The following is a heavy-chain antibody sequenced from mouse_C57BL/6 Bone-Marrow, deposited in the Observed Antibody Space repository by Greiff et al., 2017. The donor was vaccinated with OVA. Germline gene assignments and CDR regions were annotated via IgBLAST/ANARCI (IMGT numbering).Heavy chain of an antibody. Sequence: EVHLVESGGGLVKPGGSLKLSCAASGFTFSSYAMSWVRQTPEKRLEWVATISDGGSYTYYPDNVKGRFTISRDNAKNNLYLQMSHLKSEDTAMYDWARDYCSNFGYWGQGTTLTVSA. CDR3: ARDYCSNFGY. D-gene: IGHD1-1*01. J-gene: IGHJ2*01. CDR2: ISDGGSYT. V-gene: IGHV5-4*01. CDR1: GFTFSSYA.